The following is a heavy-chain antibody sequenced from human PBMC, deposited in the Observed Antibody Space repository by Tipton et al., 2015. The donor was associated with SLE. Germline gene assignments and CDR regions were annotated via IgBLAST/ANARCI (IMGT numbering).Heavy chain of an antibody. CDR2: INHSGST. J-gene: IGHJ4*02. Sequence: TLSLTCAVYGGFFSGYYWSWIRQPQGKGLEWIGEINHSGSTNYNPSLKSRVTISVDTSKNQFSLKLSTVTAADTAVYYCAKDWQGVFDYWGQGTLVTVSS. D-gene: IGHD3-10*01. CDR1: GGFFSGYY. V-gene: IGHV4-34*01. CDR3: AKDWQGVFDY.